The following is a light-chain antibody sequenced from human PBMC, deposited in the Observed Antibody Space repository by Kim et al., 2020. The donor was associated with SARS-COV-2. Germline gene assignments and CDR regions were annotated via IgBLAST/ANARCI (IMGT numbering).Light chain of an antibody. J-gene: IGKJ1*01. CDR2: AAS. CDR3: QKYNSAPWT. V-gene: IGKV1-27*01. Sequence: VSVGDRVTIPCRASHGITNSLAWYQQKPGKVPQVLIYAASVLQSGVPSRFSGSGSGTDFTLTISSLQPEDVATYYCQKYNSAPWTFGQGTKVDIK. CDR1: HGITNS.